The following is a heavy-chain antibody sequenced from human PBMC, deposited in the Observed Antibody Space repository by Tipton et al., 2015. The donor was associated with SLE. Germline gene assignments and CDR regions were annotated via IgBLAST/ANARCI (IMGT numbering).Heavy chain of an antibody. CDR2: ISSSSSTI. J-gene: IGHJ4*02. CDR3: ARGSPEIDY. V-gene: IGHV3-48*02. Sequence: LSLTCTVSGGSISSSSYSMNWVRQAPGKGLEWVSYISSSSSTIYYADSVKGRFTISRDNAKNSLYLQMNSLRDEDTAVYYCARGSPEIDYWGQGTLVTVSS. D-gene: IGHD1-14*01. CDR1: GGSISSSSYS.